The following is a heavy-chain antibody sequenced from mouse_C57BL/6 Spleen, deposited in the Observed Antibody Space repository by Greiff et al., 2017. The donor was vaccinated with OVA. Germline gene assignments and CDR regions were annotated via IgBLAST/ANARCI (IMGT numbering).Heavy chain of an antibody. J-gene: IGHJ3*01. Sequence: QVQLQQSGAELVRPGASVTLSCKASGYTFTDYEMHWVKQTPVHGLEWIGAIDPETGGTAYNQKFKGKAILTADKSSSTAYMELRSLTSEDSAVYYGTRALTGTDSWFAYWGQGTLVTVSA. V-gene: IGHV1-15*01. CDR3: TRALTGTDSWFAY. CDR2: IDPETGGT. D-gene: IGHD4-1*01. CDR1: GYTFTDYE.